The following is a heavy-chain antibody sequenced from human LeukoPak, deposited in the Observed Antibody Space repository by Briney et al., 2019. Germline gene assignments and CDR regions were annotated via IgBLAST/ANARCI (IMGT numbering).Heavy chain of an antibody. CDR3: VSGYCSSTTCYRGAY. V-gene: IGHV3-74*01. J-gene: IGHJ4*02. CDR2: ISDNGSSA. CDR1: GFTFGNYW. Sequence: GGSLRLSCAASGFTFGNYWMHWVRQAPGKGLLWVSRISDNGSSANYADSVQGRFTISRDNAKNTVYLQMHSLRAEDTAVYYCVSGYCSSTTCYRGAYWGQGTLVTVSS. D-gene: IGHD2-2*03.